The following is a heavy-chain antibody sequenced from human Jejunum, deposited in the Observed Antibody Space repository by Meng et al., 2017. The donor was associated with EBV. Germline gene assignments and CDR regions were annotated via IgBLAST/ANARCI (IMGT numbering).Heavy chain of an antibody. J-gene: IGHJ5*02. CDR3: AKLTRA. CDR2: ITDSGGST. CDR1: GFTFNSHT. Sequence: GQLGGFGGGLVQPGGSLRLSCAASGFTFNSHTMSWVRQAPGKGLEWVSAITDSGGSTYYTDSVKGRFTISRDNSKNTLYLQMNSLRAEDTAVYYCAKLTRAWGQGTLVTVSS. V-gene: IGHV3-23*04.